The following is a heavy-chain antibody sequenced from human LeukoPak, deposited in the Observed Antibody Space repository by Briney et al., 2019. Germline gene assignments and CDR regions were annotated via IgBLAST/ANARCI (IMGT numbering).Heavy chain of an antibody. D-gene: IGHD1-26*01. CDR1: GDSITNHY. CDR2: IYYSGSI. Sequence: SETLSLTCIVSGDSITNHYWSLIRRPPGKGLEWIGYIYYSGSINYNPSLKSRVTMSVDTSKNQFSLKLSSVTAADTAVYYCARLSGSPWYWGQGTLVTVSS. J-gene: IGHJ4*02. CDR3: ARLSGSPWY. V-gene: IGHV4-59*11.